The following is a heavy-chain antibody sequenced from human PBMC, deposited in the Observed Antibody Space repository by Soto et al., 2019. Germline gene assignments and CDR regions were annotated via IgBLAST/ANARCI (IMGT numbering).Heavy chain of an antibody. D-gene: IGHD5-12*01. J-gene: IGHJ5*02. V-gene: IGHV3-53*04. Sequence: GGSLRLSCAASGFTVSSNYMSWVRQAPGKGLEWVSVIYSGGSTYYADSVKGRFTISRHNSKNTLYLQMNSLRAEDTAVYYCARGPSGYDGWFDPWGQGTLVTVSS. CDR2: IYSGGST. CDR1: GFTVSSNY. CDR3: ARGPSGYDGWFDP.